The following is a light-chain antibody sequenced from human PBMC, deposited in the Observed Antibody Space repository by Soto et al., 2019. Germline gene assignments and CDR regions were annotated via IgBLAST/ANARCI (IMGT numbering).Light chain of an antibody. Sequence: AIRMTQSPSSFSASTGDRGTITCRASQGISSYLAWYQQKPGKAPNLLIYAASTLQSGVPSRFSGSGSGTDFTLTISCLQSEDVATYYCQRYYSYPGTFGPGTKVDIK. CDR3: QRYYSYPGT. CDR1: QGISSY. CDR2: AAS. J-gene: IGKJ3*01. V-gene: IGKV1-8*01.